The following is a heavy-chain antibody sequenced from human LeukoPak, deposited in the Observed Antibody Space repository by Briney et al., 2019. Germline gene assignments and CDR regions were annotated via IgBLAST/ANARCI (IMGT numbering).Heavy chain of an antibody. D-gene: IGHD2-15*01. J-gene: IGHJ4*02. CDR1: GYSFTSYW. V-gene: IGHV5-51*01. Sequence: GESLKISCKGSGYSFTSYWNGWVRQMPGKGLEWMGIIYPSDSDTRYSPSFQGQVTISADKSISTAYLQWSSLKASDTAMYYCARRYCSGGSCSNFDYWGQGTLVTVSS. CDR2: IYPSDSDT. CDR3: ARRYCSGGSCSNFDY.